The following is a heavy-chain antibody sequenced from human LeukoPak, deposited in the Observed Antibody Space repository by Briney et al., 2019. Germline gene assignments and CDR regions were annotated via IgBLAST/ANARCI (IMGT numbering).Heavy chain of an antibody. D-gene: IGHD2-8*02. J-gene: IGHJ5*02. CDR3: AGGAVVYARHYNWFDP. CDR1: GYTFTDYD. CDR2: MNSHSGNT. V-gene: IGHV1-8*01. Sequence: ASVKVSCKASGYTFTDYDINWVRQATGQGLEWMGWMNSHSGNTGSAQKFRGRVTMTRNISISTAYMELNNLRSDDTAVYYCAGGAVVYARHYNWFDPWGQGTLVIVSS.